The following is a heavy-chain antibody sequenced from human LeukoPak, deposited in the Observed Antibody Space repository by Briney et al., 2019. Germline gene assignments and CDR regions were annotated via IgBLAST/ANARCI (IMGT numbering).Heavy chain of an antibody. Sequence: GGSLRLSCAVSGFTFSSYAMSWVRQAPGKGLEWVSAISGSGGSTYYADSVKGRFTISRDNSKNTLYLQMNSLRAEDTAVYYCAKDYAGYCSGGSCYPYYYFDYWGQGTLVTVSS. CDR1: GFTFSSYA. D-gene: IGHD2-15*01. J-gene: IGHJ4*02. CDR2: ISGSGGST. V-gene: IGHV3-23*01. CDR3: AKDYAGYCSGGSCYPYYYFDY.